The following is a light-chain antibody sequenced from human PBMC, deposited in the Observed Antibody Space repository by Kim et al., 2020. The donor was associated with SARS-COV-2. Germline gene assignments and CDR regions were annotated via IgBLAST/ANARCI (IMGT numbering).Light chain of an antibody. CDR2: GNS. Sequence: RGAMTCPGMRCNIGAGYDVHWYQQRPGTARKLLIYGNSNRPSGVPDRFSGSKSGTSASLAITGLQAEDEADYYCQSYDSSLSGSVFGGGTQLTVL. CDR1: RCNIGAGYD. CDR3: QSYDSSLSGSV. J-gene: IGLJ2*01. V-gene: IGLV1-40*01.